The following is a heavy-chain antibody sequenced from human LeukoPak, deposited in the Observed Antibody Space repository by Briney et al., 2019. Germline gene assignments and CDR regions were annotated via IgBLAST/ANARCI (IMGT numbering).Heavy chain of an antibody. V-gene: IGHV4-61*02. Sequence: SETLSLTCTVSGGSISSGSYYWNWIRQPAGKGLDWIGRIYTSGSTNYNPSLKSRVTISVDKSKNQFSLKLSSVTAADTAVYYCASLYPDREYNWNDLGTTGYYYGMDVWGQGTTVTVSS. D-gene: IGHD1-20*01. CDR3: ASLYPDREYNWNDLGTTGYYYGMDV. CDR2: IYTSGST. J-gene: IGHJ6*02. CDR1: GGSISSGSYY.